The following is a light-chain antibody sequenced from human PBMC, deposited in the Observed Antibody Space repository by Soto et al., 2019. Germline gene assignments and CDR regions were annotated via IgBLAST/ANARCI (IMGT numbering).Light chain of an antibody. J-gene: IGKJ4*01. CDR1: QSISRY. Sequence: DIHLKQHPATLLPSLPDTGTITYRSSQSISRYLNWYQHKPGKAPKLLINAASSLERGVPSRFSGGGSGTDFTLNISSLQPDDFAPYYFQQNYSAIMSTFGEGTKVDIK. CDR2: AAS. CDR3: QQNYSAIMST. V-gene: IGKV1-39*01.